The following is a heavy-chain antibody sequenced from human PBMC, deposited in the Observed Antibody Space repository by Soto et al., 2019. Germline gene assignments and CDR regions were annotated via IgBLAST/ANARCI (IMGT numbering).Heavy chain of an antibody. J-gene: IGHJ4*02. CDR1: GYKFINHY. CDR2: VNPGGGIG. CDR3: ARDSSATATSYSLDF. Sequence: QVQLVQSGADVKNPGASVKISCTASGYKFINHYIHWVRQAPGPGLEWMGLVNPGGGIGDVAQKFPERVTMTRDPSTNTVYMELSSLTSDDTALYYCARDSSATATSYSLDFWGQGALVTVSS. D-gene: IGHD5-12*01. V-gene: IGHV1-46*01.